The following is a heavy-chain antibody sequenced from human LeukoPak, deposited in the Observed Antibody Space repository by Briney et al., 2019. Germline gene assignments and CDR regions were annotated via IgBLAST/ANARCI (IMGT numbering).Heavy chain of an antibody. Sequence: GESLKISCKGSGYSFISYRIAWVRQMPGKGLEWMGIIYPGDSNIRYSPSFQGQVTISADKSISTAYLQWSSLKASDTAMYYCARLSDYSYGHYYWGPGTLVTVSS. D-gene: IGHD5-18*01. CDR3: ARLSDYSYGHYY. J-gene: IGHJ4*02. V-gene: IGHV5-51*01. CDR2: IYPGDSNI. CDR1: GYSFISYR.